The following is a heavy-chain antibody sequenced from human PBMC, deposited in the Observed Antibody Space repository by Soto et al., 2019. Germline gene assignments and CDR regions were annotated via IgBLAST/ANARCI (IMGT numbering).Heavy chain of an antibody. CDR2: IIPVFGTT. CDR3: ARGGGPYVWFNEF. V-gene: IGHV1-69*13. D-gene: IGHD3-16*01. J-gene: IGHJ4*02. CDR1: GGLFSSFA. Sequence: ASVKVSCKDSGGLFSSFAISWVRQAPGQGLEWMGGIIPVFGTTNYAQKFQGRVTITADESTNTAYMELSSLTSDDTAMYYCARGGGPYVWFNEFWGQGTQVTVS.